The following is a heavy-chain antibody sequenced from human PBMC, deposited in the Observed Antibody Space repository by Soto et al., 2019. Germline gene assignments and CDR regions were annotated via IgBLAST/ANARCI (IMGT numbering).Heavy chain of an antibody. CDR2: ISAYNGNT. D-gene: IGHD1-26*01. J-gene: IGHJ6*02. V-gene: IGHV1-18*04. CDR1: GYTFTSYG. CDR3: ARDGLIVGATTAYYYYGMDV. Sequence: ASVKVSCKASGYTFTSYGISWVRQAPGQGLEWMGWISAYNGNTNYAQKLQGRVTMTTDTSTSTAYMELGGLRSDDTAVYYCARDGLIVGATTAYYYYGMDVWGQGTTVTVSS.